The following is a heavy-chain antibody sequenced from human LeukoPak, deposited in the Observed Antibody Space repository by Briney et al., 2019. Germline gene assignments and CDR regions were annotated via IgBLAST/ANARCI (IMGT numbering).Heavy chain of an antibody. CDR3: ARVGYSSSSPFDY. Sequence: GGSLRLSCAASGFTFDDYAMHWVRQAPGKGLEWVANIKQDGSEKYYVDSVKGRFTISRDNAKNSLYLQMNSLRAEDTAVYYCARVGYSSSSPFDYWGQGTLVTVSS. D-gene: IGHD6-6*01. V-gene: IGHV3-7*01. CDR2: IKQDGSEK. CDR1: GFTFDDYA. J-gene: IGHJ4*02.